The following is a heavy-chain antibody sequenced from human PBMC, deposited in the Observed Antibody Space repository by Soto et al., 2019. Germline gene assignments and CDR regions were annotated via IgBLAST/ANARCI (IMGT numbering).Heavy chain of an antibody. CDR2: ISGGGGST. Sequence: RLSCAASGFTFSNYAVTCVRQAPGKGLDWVSGISGGGGSTYYADSVQGRFTISRDNSKNTLYLQMSGLRAEDTAVYYCAKDLFAGITTAATNWGQGTLVTVSS. CDR1: GFTFSNYA. CDR3: AKDLFAGITTAATN. V-gene: IGHV3-23*01. J-gene: IGHJ4*02. D-gene: IGHD6-13*01.